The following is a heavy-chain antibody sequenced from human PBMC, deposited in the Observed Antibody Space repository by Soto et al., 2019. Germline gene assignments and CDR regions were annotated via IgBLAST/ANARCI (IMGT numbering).Heavy chain of an antibody. J-gene: IGHJ5*02. Sequence: PGGSLRLSCAASGFTFSSYSMNWVRQAPGKGLEWVSSISSSSSYIYYADSVKGRFTISRDNAKNSLYLQMNSLRAEDTAVYYCARDLSTGTRVHNWFDPWGQGTLVTVSS. CDR2: ISSSSSYI. CDR3: ARDLSTGTRVHNWFDP. CDR1: GFTFSSYS. V-gene: IGHV3-21*01. D-gene: IGHD1-7*01.